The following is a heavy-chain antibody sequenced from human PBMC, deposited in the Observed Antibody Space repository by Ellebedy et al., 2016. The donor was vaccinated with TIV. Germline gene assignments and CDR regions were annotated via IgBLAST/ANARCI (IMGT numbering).Heavy chain of an antibody. CDR2: ISYDGSNK. V-gene: IGHV3-30*18. CDR3: AKDYVGGTY. CDR1: GFTFSSYG. Sequence: GESLKISXAASGFTFSSYGMHWVRQAPGKGLEWVAVISYDGSNKYYADSVKGRFTISRDNSKNTLYLQMNSLRAEDTAVYYCAKDYVGGTYWGQGTLVTVSS. J-gene: IGHJ4*02. D-gene: IGHD3-16*01.